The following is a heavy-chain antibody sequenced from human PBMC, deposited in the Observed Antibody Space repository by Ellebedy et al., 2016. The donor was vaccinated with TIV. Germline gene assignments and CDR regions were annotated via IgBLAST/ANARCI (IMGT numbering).Heavy chain of an antibody. J-gene: IGHJ5*02. CDR3: AYSGSYGSLGWFDP. V-gene: IGHV1-2*02. CDR2: INPNSGGT. Sequence: ASVKVSXXASGYTFTGYYMHWVRQAPGQGLEWMGWINPNSGGTNYAQKFQGRVTMTRDTSISTAYMELSRLRSDDTAVYYCAYSGSYGSLGWFDPWGQGTLVTVSS. CDR1: GYTFTGYY. D-gene: IGHD1-26*01.